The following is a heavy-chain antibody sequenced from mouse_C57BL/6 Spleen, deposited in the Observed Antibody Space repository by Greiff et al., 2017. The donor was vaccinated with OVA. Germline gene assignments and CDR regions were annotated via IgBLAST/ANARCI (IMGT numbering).Heavy chain of an antibody. D-gene: IGHD1-1*02. CDR3: ARDRGSLYYFDY. Sequence: EVKLVESEGGLVQPGSSMKLSCTASGFTFSDYYMAWVRQVPEKGLEWVANINYDGSSTYYLDSLKSRFIISRDNAKNILYLQMSSLKSEDTATYYCARDRGSLYYFDYWGQGTTLTVSS. J-gene: IGHJ2*01. CDR2: INYDGSST. V-gene: IGHV5-16*01. CDR1: GFTFSDYY.